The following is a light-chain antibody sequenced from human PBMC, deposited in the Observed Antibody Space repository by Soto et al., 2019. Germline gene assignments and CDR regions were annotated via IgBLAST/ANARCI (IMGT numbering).Light chain of an antibody. CDR2: GAS. V-gene: IGKV3-15*01. CDR1: QSVSSN. Sequence: EIVLTQSPATLSLSPGIRATLSCRASQSVSSNLVWYQQKPGQAPRLLIYGASTRATGTPARFSGTGSGTDFTLTISSLQSEDFAVYYCQQYNNWPPWTFGQGTKVDIK. J-gene: IGKJ1*01. CDR3: QQYNNWPPWT.